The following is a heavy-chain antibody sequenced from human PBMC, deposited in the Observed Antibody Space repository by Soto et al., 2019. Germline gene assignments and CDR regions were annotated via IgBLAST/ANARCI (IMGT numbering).Heavy chain of an antibody. CDR1: GYAFTNYH. J-gene: IGHJ4*02. D-gene: IGHD2-21*02. CDR3: AREAYCGGDCYGDFDY. V-gene: IGHV1-46*01. CDR2: INPNSGTT. Sequence: EASVKVSCKASGYAFTNYHMHWVRQAPGQGLEWMGIINPNSGTTTYAQKFQGRVTMTRDTSTSTVYMELSSLRSEDTAVYYCAREAYCGGDCYGDFDYWGQGTLVTVSS.